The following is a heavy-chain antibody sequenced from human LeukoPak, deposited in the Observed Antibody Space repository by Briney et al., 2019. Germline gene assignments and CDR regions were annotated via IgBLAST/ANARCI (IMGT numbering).Heavy chain of an antibody. D-gene: IGHD3-3*01. J-gene: IGHJ5*02. V-gene: IGHV1-69*01. CDR3: ARQYYDFWSGYYTWWFDP. CDR1: GGTFSSYA. CDR2: IIPIFGTA. Sequence: SXXVSCKASGGTFSSYAISWVRQAPGQGLEWMGGIIPIFGTANYAQKFQGRVTITADESTSRAYMELSSLRSDDTAVYCCARQYYDFWSGYYTWWFDPWGQGTLVTVSS.